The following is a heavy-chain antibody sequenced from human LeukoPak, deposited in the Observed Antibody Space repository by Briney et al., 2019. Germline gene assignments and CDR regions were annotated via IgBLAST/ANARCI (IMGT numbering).Heavy chain of an antibody. D-gene: IGHD3-16*01. Sequence: ASVKVSCKASGYSFNTYSVNWVRQAPGHGLEWMAWINPNSGDTNSAQKFQGRVTMTRDTSITTAYMELSRLRSDDTAVYYCARDGGLDYWGQGTLVTVSS. CDR1: GYSFNTYS. J-gene: IGHJ4*02. CDR3: ARDGGLDY. V-gene: IGHV1-2*02. CDR2: INPNSGDT.